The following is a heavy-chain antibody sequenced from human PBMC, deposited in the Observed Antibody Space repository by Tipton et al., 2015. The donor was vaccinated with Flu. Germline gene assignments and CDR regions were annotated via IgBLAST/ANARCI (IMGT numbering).Heavy chain of an antibody. D-gene: IGHD3-16*01. CDR1: VGSINSSY. Sequence: TLSLTCTVSVGSINSSYWSWIRQPPGKGLEWIGYIFYSGSTKHNPSLKSRVTISVDTSKNQFSLKLTSVTAADTAVYYCGRGGLVPIGPWGQGTLVTVSS. CDR3: GRGGLVPIGP. V-gene: IGHV4-59*01. J-gene: IGHJ5*02. CDR2: IFYSGST.